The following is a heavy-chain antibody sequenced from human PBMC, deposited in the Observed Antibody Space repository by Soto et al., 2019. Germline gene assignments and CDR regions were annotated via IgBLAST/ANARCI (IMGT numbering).Heavy chain of an antibody. CDR2: INHSGST. J-gene: IGHJ4*02. CDR3: ARGGGLGWYVDY. CDR1: GGSFSGYY. Sequence: QVQLQQWGAGLLKPSETMSLTCAVYGGSFSGYYWSWIRQPPGKGLEWIGEINHSGSTNYNPSLKSRVTISVETSKNQFSLKLSSVTAADTAVYYCARGGGLGWYVDYWGQGTLVTVSS. V-gene: IGHV4-34*01. D-gene: IGHD6-19*01.